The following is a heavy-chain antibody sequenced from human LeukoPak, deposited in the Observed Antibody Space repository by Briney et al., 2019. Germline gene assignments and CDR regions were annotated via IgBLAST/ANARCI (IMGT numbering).Heavy chain of an antibody. V-gene: IGHV3-23*01. J-gene: IGHJ6*03. D-gene: IGHD3-10*01. CDR3: ARDDAAARKELFSYYYYMDV. CDR2: ISGSGGNT. Sequence: PGGSLRLSCAASGFTFFNYAMSWVRQSPGKGLEWVSIISGSGGNTNYADSVKGRFTISRDNSNNTLYLQMNSLRAEDTAVYYCARDDAAARKELFSYYYYMDVWGKGTTVTVSS. CDR1: GFTFFNYA.